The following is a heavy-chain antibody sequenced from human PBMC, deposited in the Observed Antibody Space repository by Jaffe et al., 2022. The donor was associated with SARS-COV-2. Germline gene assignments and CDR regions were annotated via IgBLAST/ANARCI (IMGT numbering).Heavy chain of an antibody. CDR3: AREDSNYYGSGSSFDY. V-gene: IGHV3-21*01. CDR1: GFTFSSYS. Sequence: EVQLVESGGGLVKPGGSLRLSCAASGFTFSSYSMNWVRQAPGKGLEWVSSISSSSSYIYYADSVKGRFTISRDNAKNSLYLQMNSLRAEDTAVYYCAREDSNYYGSGSSFDYWGQGTLVTVSS. CDR2: ISSSSSYI. D-gene: IGHD3-10*01. J-gene: IGHJ4*02.